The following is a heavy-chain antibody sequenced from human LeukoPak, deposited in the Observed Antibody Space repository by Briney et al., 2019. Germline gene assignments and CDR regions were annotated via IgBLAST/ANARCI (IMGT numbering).Heavy chain of an antibody. CDR3: ARNTRTYDFTVSLFDY. CDR2: KEVDGNKK. Sequence: GGSLRLSCAASGFTFSNYWMNWVRQAPGKGWEGVANKEVDGNKKNYVDSVKGRFTISSDNSKNTLYLQMNSMRAEDTAVYYCARNTRTYDFTVSLFDYWGQGTLVTVSS. J-gene: IGHJ4*02. D-gene: IGHD3-3*01. CDR1: GFTFSNYW. V-gene: IGHV3-7*01.